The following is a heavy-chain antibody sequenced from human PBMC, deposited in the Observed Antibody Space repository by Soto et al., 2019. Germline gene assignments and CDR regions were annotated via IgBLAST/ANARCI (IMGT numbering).Heavy chain of an antibody. CDR3: ARVESSGWYPHY. J-gene: IGHJ4*02. D-gene: IGHD6-19*01. CDR2: IYYSGTT. Sequence: PSETLSLTCTVSGGSIAGYYWSWVRQPTGKGLEWIGYIYYSGTTNYNPSLTSRVTMSLDSSKNQFSLNLKSVTAADTAVYFCARVESSGWYPHYWGQGTLVTVSS. CDR1: GGSIAGYY. V-gene: IGHV4-59*01.